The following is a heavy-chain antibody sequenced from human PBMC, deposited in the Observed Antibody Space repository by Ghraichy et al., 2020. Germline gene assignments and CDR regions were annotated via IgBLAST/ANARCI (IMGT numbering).Heavy chain of an antibody. D-gene: IGHD5-12*01. CDR1: GFTFSRYT. CDR2: ISGSGRNI. Sequence: GSLRLSCAASGFTFSRYTMTLVRQAPGKGLEWVSSISGSGRNIFYTDSLKGRFTISRDNAKNSMFLQMNSLRAEDTAVYYCARGDSGYDQLTDFWGQGALVIVSA. V-gene: IGHV3-21*06. J-gene: IGHJ4*02. CDR3: ARGDSGYDQLTDF.